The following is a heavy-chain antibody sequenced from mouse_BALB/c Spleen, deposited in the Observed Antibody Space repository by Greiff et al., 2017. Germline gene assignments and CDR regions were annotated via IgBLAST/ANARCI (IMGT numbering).Heavy chain of an antibody. CDR2: IRNKANGYTT. CDR1: GFTFTDYY. J-gene: IGHJ2*01. CDR3: ARDGAGIDY. V-gene: IGHV7-3*02. D-gene: IGHD3-3*01. Sequence: EVHLVESGGGLVQPGGSLRLSCATSGFTFTDYYMSWVRQPPGKALEWLGFIRNKANGYTTEYSASVKGRFTISRDNSQSILYLQMNTLRAEDSATYYCARDGAGIDYWGQGTTLTVSS.